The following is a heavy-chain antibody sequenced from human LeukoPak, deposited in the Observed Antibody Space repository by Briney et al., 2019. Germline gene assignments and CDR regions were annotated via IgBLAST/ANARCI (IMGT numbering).Heavy chain of an antibody. CDR1: GFTFSASP. Sequence: GGSLRLSCAASGFTFSASPIHWVRQASGKGLEWVGRITAKHATAYSATVKGRFTISRDDSKYTTYLQMNSLETEDTAVYYCARECCGDTSCYTNDYWGQGTRVTVSS. J-gene: IGHJ4*02. V-gene: IGHV3-73*01. D-gene: IGHD2-2*02. CDR3: ARECCGDTSCYTNDY. CDR2: ITAKHAT.